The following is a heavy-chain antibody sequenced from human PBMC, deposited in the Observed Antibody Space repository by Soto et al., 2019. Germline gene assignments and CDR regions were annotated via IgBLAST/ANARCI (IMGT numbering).Heavy chain of an antibody. Sequence: GGSLRLSCTASGFTFSTSAMSWVRQAPGRGLEWVSGISGSGAGTYYADSVKGRFTISRDNSKNTLYLQMSGLRAEDGAVYYCAKGPAVFGAVISFDYYYGMYVWGQGTPVTVSS. J-gene: IGHJ6*02. CDR3: AKGPAVFGAVISFDYYYGMYV. D-gene: IGHD3-3*01. CDR1: GFTFSTSA. CDR2: ISGSGAGT. V-gene: IGHV3-23*01.